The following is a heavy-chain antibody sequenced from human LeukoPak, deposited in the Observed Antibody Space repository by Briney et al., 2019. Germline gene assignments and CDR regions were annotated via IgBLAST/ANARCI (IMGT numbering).Heavy chain of an antibody. J-gene: IGHJ6*03. D-gene: IGHD7-27*01. CDR2: INHSGST. V-gene: IGHV4-34*01. CDR1: GGSFSGYY. CDR3: ARGGRLLGYYYMDV. Sequence: SETLSLTCAVYGGSFSGYYWSWIRQPPGKGLEWIGEINHSGSTNYNPSLKSRVTISVDTSKNQFSLKLSSVTAADTAVYYCARGGRLLGYYYMDVWGKGTTVTVSS.